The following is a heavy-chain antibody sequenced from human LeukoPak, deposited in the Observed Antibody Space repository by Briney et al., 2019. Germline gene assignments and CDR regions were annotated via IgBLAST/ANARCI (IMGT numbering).Heavy chain of an antibody. CDR2: INPNSGGT. CDR3: ASPRGKRWDGGSCYSCYYYGMDV. CDR1: GYTFTGYY. V-gene: IGHV1-2*02. Sequence: ASVKVSCKASGYTFTGYYMHWVRQAPGQGLEWMGWINPNSGGTNYAQKFQGRVTMTRDTSISTAYMELSRLRSDDTAVYYCASPRGKRWDGGSCYSCYYYGMDVWGQGTLVTVSS. D-gene: IGHD2-15*01. J-gene: IGHJ6*02.